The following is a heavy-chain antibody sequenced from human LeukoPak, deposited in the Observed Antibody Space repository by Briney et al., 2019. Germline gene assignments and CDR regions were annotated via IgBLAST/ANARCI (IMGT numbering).Heavy chain of an antibody. CDR2: ISGSGGST. V-gene: IGHV3-23*01. J-gene: IGHJ4*02. CDR1: GFTFSNAW. Sequence: GGSLRLSCAASGFTFSNAWMSWVRQAPGKGLEWVAAISGSGGSTCNADSVKGRFTISRDNSKNTLYLQMNSLRAEDTAVYYCAKFLYYYDSSGYLTFDYWGQGTLVTVSS. D-gene: IGHD3-22*01. CDR3: AKFLYYYDSSGYLTFDY.